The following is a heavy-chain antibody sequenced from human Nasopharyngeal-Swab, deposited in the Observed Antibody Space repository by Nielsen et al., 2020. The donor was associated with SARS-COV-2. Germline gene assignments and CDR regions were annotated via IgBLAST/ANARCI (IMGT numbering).Heavy chain of an antibody. CDR1: GYRFTSYW. J-gene: IGHJ6*02. CDR3: VRPEGVATSFKYYFQYGMDV. CDR2: IYPRDSDT. V-gene: IGHV5-51*01. D-gene: IGHD5-12*01. Sequence: GGSLRLSCKGSGYRFTSYWIAWVRQMPGKGLEWMGIIYPRDSDTRYSPSFQGQVTISADKSISTAYLQWSSLKASDTAMYYCVRPEGVATSFKYYFQYGMDVWGQGTMVTVPS.